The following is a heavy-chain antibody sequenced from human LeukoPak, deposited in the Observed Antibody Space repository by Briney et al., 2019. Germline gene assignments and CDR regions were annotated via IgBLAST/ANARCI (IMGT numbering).Heavy chain of an antibody. CDR3: ARTYYDRPVDY. V-gene: IGHV4-34*01. CDR1: GFTFSAYV. Sequence: ASLRLSCTASGFTFSAYVMTWVRQPPGKGLDWIGEINDSGNTNYNPSLKSRVSISVDTSKNQFSLKLSSVTAADTAVYYCARTYYDRPVDYWGQGTLVTVSS. J-gene: IGHJ4*02. D-gene: IGHD3-16*01. CDR2: INDSGNT.